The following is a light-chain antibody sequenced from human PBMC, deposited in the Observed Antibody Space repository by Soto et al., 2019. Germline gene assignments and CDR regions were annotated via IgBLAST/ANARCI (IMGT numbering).Light chain of an antibody. CDR3: CSYAGSTPVWV. J-gene: IGLJ3*02. Sequence: QSALTQPASVSGSPGQSITISCTGTSSDVGSYDVVSWYQQHPGTAPQLIIYEVAQRPSGVSDRFSGSKSGSTASLTISGIQAEAEAHYFCCSYAGSTPVWVFGGGTKLTVL. CDR2: EVA. V-gene: IGLV2-23*02. CDR1: SSDVGSYDV.